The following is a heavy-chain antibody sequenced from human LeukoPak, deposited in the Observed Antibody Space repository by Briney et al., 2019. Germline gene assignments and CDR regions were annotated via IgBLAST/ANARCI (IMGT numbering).Heavy chain of an antibody. V-gene: IGHV4-30-4*08. J-gene: IGHJ3*02. CDR2: IYYSGST. CDR1: GGSISSGDYY. CDR3: ARASLGIGESAFDI. Sequence: SETLSLTCTVSGGSISSGDYYWSWIRQPPGKGLEWIGYIYYSGSTYYNPSLKSRVTISVDTSKNQFSLKLSSVTAADTAVYYCARASLGIGESAFDIWGQGTMVTVSS. D-gene: IGHD3-10*01.